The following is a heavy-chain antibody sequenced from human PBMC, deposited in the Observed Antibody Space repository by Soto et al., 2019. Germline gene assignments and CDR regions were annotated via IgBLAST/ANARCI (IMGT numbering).Heavy chain of an antibody. J-gene: IGHJ6*02. CDR1: GFTFSTYA. V-gene: IGHV3-23*01. Sequence: GGSLRLSCAASGFTFSTYAMSWVRQAPGKGLEWVSAISGSGGSTYYADSVKGRFTISRDNSKNTLYLQMNSLRAEDTAVYYCARDRRESSRWYYYYYGMDVWGQGP. D-gene: IGHD6-13*01. CDR3: ARDRRESSRWYYYYYGMDV. CDR2: ISGSGGST.